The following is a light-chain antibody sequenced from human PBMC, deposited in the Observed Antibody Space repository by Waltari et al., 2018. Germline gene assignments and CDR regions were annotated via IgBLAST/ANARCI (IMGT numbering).Light chain of an antibody. Sequence: SYELTQPPSVSVSPGQTARITCYGETLPRKFAYWYQQKSGQAPVLVIFEDNKRPSWIPGRFSGSISGTTATLTISGAQVEDEADYYCSSVDSSFKGLFGAGTKVTVL. J-gene: IGLJ1*01. CDR1: TLPRKF. V-gene: IGLV3-10*01. CDR3: SSVDSSFKGL. CDR2: EDN.